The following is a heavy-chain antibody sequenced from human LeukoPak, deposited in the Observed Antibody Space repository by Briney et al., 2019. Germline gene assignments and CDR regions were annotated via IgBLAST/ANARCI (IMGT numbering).Heavy chain of an antibody. V-gene: IGHV1-2*02. D-gene: IGHD6-19*01. CDR1: GYTFTGYY. CDR3: ARCSSGWYVYYYYGMDV. J-gene: IGHJ6*02. Sequence: ASVKVSCKASGYTFTGYYMHWVRQAPGQGLEWMGWINPNSGDTNYAQKFQGRVTMTRDTSISTAYMELSRLRSDDTAVYYCARCSSGWYVYYYYGMDVWGQGTTVTVSS. CDR2: INPNSGDT.